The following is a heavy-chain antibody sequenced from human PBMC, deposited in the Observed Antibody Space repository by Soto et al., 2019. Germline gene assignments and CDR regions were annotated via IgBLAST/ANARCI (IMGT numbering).Heavy chain of an antibody. Sequence: SETLSLTCTVSGGSISSGDYYWSWIRQPPGKGLEWIGYIYYSGSTYYNPSLKSRVTISVDTSKNQFSLKLSSVTAADTAVYYCAKGSQYDMLTAYHAFDFWGQGTLVTVSS. D-gene: IGHD3-9*01. J-gene: IGHJ4*02. V-gene: IGHV4-30-4*01. CDR3: AKGSQYDMLTAYHAFDF. CDR1: GGSISSGDYY. CDR2: IYYSGST.